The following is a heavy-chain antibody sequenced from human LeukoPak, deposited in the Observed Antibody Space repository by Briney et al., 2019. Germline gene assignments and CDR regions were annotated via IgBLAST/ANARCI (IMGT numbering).Heavy chain of an antibody. J-gene: IGHJ4*02. CDR2: ISGSGGST. Sequence: GGSLRLSCAASGFTFSNYAMSWVRQAPGKGLEWVSAISGSGGSTYYADSVKGRFTISRDNAKNTLYLQMNSLRAEDTAVYYCARVRGGYSSGWYYFDYWGQGTLVTVSS. V-gene: IGHV3-23*01. CDR1: GFTFSNYA. D-gene: IGHD6-19*01. CDR3: ARVRGGYSSGWYYFDY.